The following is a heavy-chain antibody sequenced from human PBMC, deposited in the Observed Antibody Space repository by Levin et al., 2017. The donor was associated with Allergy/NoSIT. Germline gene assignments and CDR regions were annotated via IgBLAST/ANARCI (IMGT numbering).Heavy chain of an antibody. J-gene: IGHJ6*02. CDR2: LSYDGSSK. V-gene: IGHV3-30*18. CDR3: AKDEGSGSYYKGYDYDMDV. D-gene: IGHD3-10*01. Sequence: LSLTCAASGFTLSDSGIHWVRQAPGKGLEWVAVLSYDGSSKYYADSVKGRFTISRDNSKNTLYLQMNSLRAEDTAVYYCAKDEGSGSYYKGYDYDMDVWGQGTTVTVSS. CDR1: GFTLSDSG.